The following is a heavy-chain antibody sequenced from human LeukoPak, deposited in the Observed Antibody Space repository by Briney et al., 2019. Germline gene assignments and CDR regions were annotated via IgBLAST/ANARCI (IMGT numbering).Heavy chain of an antibody. Sequence: PGGSLRLSCAASGFTFSSYAMSWVRQAPGQGLEWVSAISGSGGSTYYADSVKGRFTISRDNSKNTLYLQMNSLRAEDTAVYYCAKDGTYDSQGPYYFDYWGQGTLVTVSS. CDR1: GFTFSSYA. V-gene: IGHV3-23*01. CDR2: ISGSGGST. D-gene: IGHD3-3*01. CDR3: AKDGTYDSQGPYYFDY. J-gene: IGHJ4*02.